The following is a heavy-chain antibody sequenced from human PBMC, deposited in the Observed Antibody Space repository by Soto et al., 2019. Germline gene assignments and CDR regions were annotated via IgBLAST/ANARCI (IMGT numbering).Heavy chain of an antibody. J-gene: IGHJ4*02. Sequence: GGSLRLSCAVYGFTFSNENMNWVRQVPGKGLEWVSSISSRSSFMNYADSVKGRFTISRDNAKNSLYLQMNSLRAEDTAVYYCAREDGIVGATSAFDYWGQGTLVTVSS. V-gene: IGHV3-21*01. CDR3: AREDGIVGATSAFDY. CDR2: ISSRSSFM. D-gene: IGHD1-26*01. CDR1: GFTFSNEN.